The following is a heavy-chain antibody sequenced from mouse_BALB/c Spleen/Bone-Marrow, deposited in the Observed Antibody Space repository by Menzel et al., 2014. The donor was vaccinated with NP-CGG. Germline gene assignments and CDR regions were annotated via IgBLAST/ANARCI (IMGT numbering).Heavy chain of an antibody. D-gene: IGHD2-1*01. CDR2: ISSGSSTI. J-gene: IGHJ4*01. CDR1: GFTFSSFG. V-gene: IGHV5-17*02. Sequence: EVKLVESGGGLVQPGGSRKLSCAASGFTFSSFGMHWVRQAPEKGLEGVAYISSGSSTIYYADTVKGRFTISRDNPKNTLFLQMTSLRSEDTAMYYCARGRPIYYGNLYAMDYWGQGTSVTVSS. CDR3: ARGRPIYYGNLYAMDY.